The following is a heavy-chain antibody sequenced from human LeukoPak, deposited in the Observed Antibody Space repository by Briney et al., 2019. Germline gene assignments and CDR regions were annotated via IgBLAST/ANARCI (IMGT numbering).Heavy chain of an antibody. V-gene: IGHV2-5*02. CDR2: IYWDDDK. CDR3: AHRLVPRSSYDYVWESYPVRIPDNYFDY. CDR1: GFSLSTSGVG. J-gene: IGHJ4*02. Sequence: ESGPTLVKPTQTLTLTCTFSGFSLSTSGVGVGWIRQPPGKALEWLALIYWDDDKRYSPSLKSRLTITKDTSKNQVVLTMTNMDPVDTATYYCAHRLVPRSSYDYVWESYPVRIPDNYFDYWGQGTLVTVSS. D-gene: IGHD3-16*02.